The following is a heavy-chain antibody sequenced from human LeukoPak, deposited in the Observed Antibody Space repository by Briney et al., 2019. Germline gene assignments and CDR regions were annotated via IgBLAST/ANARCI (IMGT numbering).Heavy chain of an antibody. CDR3: AKDMAPDYYDSSGYVDY. CDR2: ISWDGGST. V-gene: IGHV3-43D*03. J-gene: IGHJ4*02. D-gene: IGHD3-22*01. CDR1: GFTFDDYA. Sequence: GGSLRLSCAASGFTFDDYAMHWVRQAPGKGLEWVSLISWDGGSTYYADSVKGRFTISRDNSKNSLYLQMNSLRAEDTALYYCAKDMAPDYYDSSGYVDYWGQGTLVTVSS.